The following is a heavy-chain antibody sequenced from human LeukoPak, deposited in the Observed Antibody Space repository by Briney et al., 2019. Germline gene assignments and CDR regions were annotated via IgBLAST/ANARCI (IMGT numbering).Heavy chain of an antibody. D-gene: IGHD3-9*01. J-gene: IGHJ5*02. CDR3: ASGYYDILTGYKFAFFGWFDP. Sequence: SETLSLTCTVSGGSLSSSSYYWGWLRQPPGTGREWLGSIYYSGSTYYNPSLKSRVTISVNKSKKQFSLKLRYVTAADKAVYYCASGYYDILTGYKFAFFGWFDPWGQGTLVTVSS. CDR2: IYYSGST. CDR1: GGSLSSSSYY. V-gene: IGHV4-39*01.